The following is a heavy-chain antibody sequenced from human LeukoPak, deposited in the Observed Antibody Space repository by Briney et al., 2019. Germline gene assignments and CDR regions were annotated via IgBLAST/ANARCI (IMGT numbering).Heavy chain of an antibody. CDR2: IKQDGSLQ. J-gene: IGHJ4*02. CDR3: ATSCDSSGCD. D-gene: IGHD3-22*01. CDR1: GFTFSSFW. Sequence: PGGSLRLSCTASGFTFSSFWMAWVRQAPGKGLEGVANIKQDGSLQHYGDSVKGRFTISRDNAKNSLYLQMNNLRAEDTALYYCATSCDSSGCDWGQGTLVTVSS. V-gene: IGHV3-7*01.